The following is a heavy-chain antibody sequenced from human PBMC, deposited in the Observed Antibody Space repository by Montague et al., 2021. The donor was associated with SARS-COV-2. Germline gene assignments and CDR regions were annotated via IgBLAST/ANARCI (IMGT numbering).Heavy chain of an antibody. J-gene: IGHJ4*02. CDR1: GFTFSNYE. V-gene: IGHV3-48*03. CDR2: ISRSGDTI. Sequence: LRLSLAASGFTFSNYEMNWVRQAPGKGLEWVSYISRSGDTIYYADSVMGRFTISRDNAKNSLYLQLNSLRAEDTAVYYCAREDTYGYWSSYFDLWGRGTLVTVSS. CDR3: AREDTYGYWSSYFDL. D-gene: IGHD5-18*01.